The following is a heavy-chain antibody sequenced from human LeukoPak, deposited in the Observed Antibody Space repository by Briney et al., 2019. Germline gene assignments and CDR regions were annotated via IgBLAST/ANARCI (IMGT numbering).Heavy chain of an antibody. D-gene: IGHD6-19*01. V-gene: IGHV4-59*01. Sequence: SETLSLTCTVSGGSISSYYWSWLRQPPGKGLEWIGYIYYSGNTNYNPSLKSRVSISVDTSQNQFSLKLSSVTAADTAVYYCAREAAYSSGWYGYFRHWGQGTLVTVSS. CDR2: IYYSGNT. J-gene: IGHJ1*01. CDR1: GGSISSYY. CDR3: AREAAYSSGWYGYFRH.